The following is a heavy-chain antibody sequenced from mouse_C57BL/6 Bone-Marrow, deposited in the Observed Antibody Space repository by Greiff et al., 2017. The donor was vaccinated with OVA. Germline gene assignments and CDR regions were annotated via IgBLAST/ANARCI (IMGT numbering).Heavy chain of an antibody. CDR3: TPFYSNFAWFAY. V-gene: IGHV14-4*01. CDR1: GFNIKDDY. J-gene: IGHJ3*01. Sequence: LVESGAELVRPGASVKLSCTASGFNIKDDYMHWVKQRPEQGLEWIGWIDPENGDTEYASKFQGKATITADTSSNTAYLQLSSLTSEDTAVYYCTPFYSNFAWFAYWGQGTLVTVSA. D-gene: IGHD2-5*01. CDR2: IDPENGDT.